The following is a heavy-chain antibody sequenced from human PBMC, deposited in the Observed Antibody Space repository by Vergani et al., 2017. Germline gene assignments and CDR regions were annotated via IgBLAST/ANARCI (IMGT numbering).Heavy chain of an antibody. V-gene: IGHV4-61*02. CDR2: IYTSGST. J-gene: IGHJ4*02. D-gene: IGHD2-15*01. Sequence: QVQLQESGPGLVKPSQTLSLTCTVSGGSISSDSYYWNWIRQPAGKGLEWIGLIYTSGSTNYNPSLKSRVTISVDTSKNQFSLKLSSVTAADTAVYYCARSPSSCSGGTCYSFDYWGQGTLVTVSS. CDR3: ARSPSSCSGGTCYSFDY. CDR1: GGSISSDSYY.